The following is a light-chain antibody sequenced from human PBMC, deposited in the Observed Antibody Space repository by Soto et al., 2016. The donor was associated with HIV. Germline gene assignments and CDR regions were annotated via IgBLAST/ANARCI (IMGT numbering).Light chain of an antibody. CDR3: QVWDVSSDHVV. Sequence: SYELTQPPSVSVAPGKTARITCGGNKIGSKSVHWYQQKTGQAPVLVVYDDSDRPSGIPERFSGSNSGDTATLTISRVEAGDEADYYCQVWDVSSDHVVFGGGTKLTAL. CDR2: DDS. CDR1: KIGSKS. V-gene: IGLV3-21*03. J-gene: IGLJ2*01.